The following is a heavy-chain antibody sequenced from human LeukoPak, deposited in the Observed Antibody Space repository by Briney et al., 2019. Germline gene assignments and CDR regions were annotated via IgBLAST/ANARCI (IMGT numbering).Heavy chain of an antibody. D-gene: IGHD1-26*01. V-gene: IGHV3-23*01. J-gene: IGHJ4*02. CDR2: ISGSGGST. CDR1: GLTFSRYA. CDR3: AKVGSLVPIFDY. Sequence: GSLMLSCAACGLTFSRYAMSWVGQAPGKGLEWVSAISGSGGSTYYAASVKGRFTISRYNSKNTLYLQMNSLRAEDTAVYYCAKVGSLVPIFDYWGQGTLVTVSS.